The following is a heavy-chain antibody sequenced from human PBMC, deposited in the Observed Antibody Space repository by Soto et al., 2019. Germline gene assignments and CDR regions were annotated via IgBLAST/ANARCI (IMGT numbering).Heavy chain of an antibody. J-gene: IGHJ4*02. CDR3: ARTLTPLYDYGDSLDY. CDR1: GFTFSSYG. Sequence: GGSLRLSCAASGFTFSSYGMHWVRQAPGKGLEWVAVISYDGSNKYYADSVKGRFTISRDNSKNTLYLQMDSLRAEDTAVYYCARTLTPLYDYGDSLDYWGQGTLVTVSS. D-gene: IGHD4-17*01. V-gene: IGHV3-30*03. CDR2: ISYDGSNK.